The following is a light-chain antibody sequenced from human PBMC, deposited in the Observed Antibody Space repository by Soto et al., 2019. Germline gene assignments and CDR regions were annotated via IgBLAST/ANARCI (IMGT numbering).Light chain of an antibody. J-gene: IGLJ1*01. CDR1: SSNFGSNY. CDR3: AAWDDSLSAFYV. Sequence: QSVLTQPPSASGTPGQRVTISCSGSSSNFGSNYVYWYQQLPGTAPKLLIYRNNQRPSRVPDRFSGSKSGTSASLAISGLRSEDEADYYCAAWDDSLSAFYVFGTGTKVTVL. V-gene: IGLV1-47*01. CDR2: RNN.